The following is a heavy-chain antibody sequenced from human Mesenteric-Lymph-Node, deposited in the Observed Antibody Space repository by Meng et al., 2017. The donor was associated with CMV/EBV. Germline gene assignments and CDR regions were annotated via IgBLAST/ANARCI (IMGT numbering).Heavy chain of an antibody. V-gene: IGHV1-69*02. CDR2: IIPILGIA. Sequence: SVKVSCKASGYTFTGYYMHWVRQAPGQGLEWMGRIIPILGIANYAQKFQGRVTITADKSTSTAYMELSSLRSEDTAVYYCATTGGVVVPAAMAPINYYYYGMDVWGQGTTVTVSS. CDR1: GYTFTGYY. D-gene: IGHD2-2*01. CDR3: ATTGGVVVPAAMAPINYYYYGMDV. J-gene: IGHJ6*02.